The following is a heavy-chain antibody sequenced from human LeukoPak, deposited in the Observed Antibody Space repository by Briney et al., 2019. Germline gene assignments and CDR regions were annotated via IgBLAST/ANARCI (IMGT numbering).Heavy chain of an antibody. CDR2: INPNSGGT. CDR3: ASGYSYGNDAFDI. V-gene: IGHV1-2*02. D-gene: IGHD5-18*01. J-gene: IGHJ3*02. Sequence: VASVKVSCKASGYTFTGYYIHWVRQAPGQGLEWMGWINPNSGGTKYAQKFQGRVTMTRDTSISTAYMELSRLRSDDTAVYYCASGYSYGNDAFDIWGHGTMLTVSS. CDR1: GYTFTGYY.